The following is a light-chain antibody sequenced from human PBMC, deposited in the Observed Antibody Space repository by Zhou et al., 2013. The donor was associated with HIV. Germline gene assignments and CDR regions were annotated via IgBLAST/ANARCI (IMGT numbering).Light chain of an antibody. CDR1: QSISSY. Sequence: DIQMTQSPSSLSASVGDRVTITCRASQSISSYLNWYQQKLGKAPNLLIYGASNLQSGVPSRFSGSGSGTDFTLTISSLQPEDFATYYCQQSYSTPRTFGQGTKVEIK. J-gene: IGKJ1*01. CDR3: QQSYSTPRT. CDR2: GAS. V-gene: IGKV1-39*01.